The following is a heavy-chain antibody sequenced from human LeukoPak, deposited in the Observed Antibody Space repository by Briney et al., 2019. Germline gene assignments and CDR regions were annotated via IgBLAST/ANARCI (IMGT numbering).Heavy chain of an antibody. CDR2: IEKDGSEI. CDR1: GFTFSNYW. J-gene: IGHJ4*02. D-gene: IGHD6-19*01. Sequence: GGSLRLSCAASGFTFSNYWMNWVRQAPGKGMEWVAIIEKDGSEILYVNSVKGRFTISRDNAKNSLYLQMNSLRAEDTAVYYCAAGAGWLIDWWGQGTLVTVSS. V-gene: IGHV3-7*01. CDR3: AAGAGWLIDW.